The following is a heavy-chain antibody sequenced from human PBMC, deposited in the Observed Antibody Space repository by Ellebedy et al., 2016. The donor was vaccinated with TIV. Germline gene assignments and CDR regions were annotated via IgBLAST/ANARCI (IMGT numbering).Heavy chain of an antibody. CDR2: ISGSGSNT. CDR1: GFTFSSYA. Sequence: GGSLRLSCAASGFTFSSYAMTWVRQAPGKGLEWVSAISGSGSNTYYADSLKDRFTVSRDNSKNTLYLRVDSLRAEDPAVYYCAQTNWGSGGFYGMDVWGQGATVTVSS. V-gene: IGHV3-23*01. CDR3: AQTNWGSGGFYGMDV. J-gene: IGHJ6*02. D-gene: IGHD7-27*01.